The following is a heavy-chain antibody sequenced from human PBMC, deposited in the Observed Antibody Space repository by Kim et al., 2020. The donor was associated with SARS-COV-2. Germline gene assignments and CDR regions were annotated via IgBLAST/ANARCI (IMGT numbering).Heavy chain of an antibody. Sequence: SSAQKCQGRVTMTRDTSTSTVYRELSSLRSEDTAVYYCAGEWGLLYYFDYWGQGTLVTVSS. CDR3: AGEWGLLYYFDY. D-gene: IGHD1-26*01. V-gene: IGHV1-46*01. J-gene: IGHJ4*02.